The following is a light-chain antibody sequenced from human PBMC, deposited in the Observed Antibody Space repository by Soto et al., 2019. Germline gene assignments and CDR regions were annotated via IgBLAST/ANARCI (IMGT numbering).Light chain of an antibody. Sequence: DIQMTQSPSSLSASVGDRVTITCRASQAISIYFNWYQQKPGKAPDLLIYAASSLETGVPSRFSGSGSGTDFALTISNLQPGDAATYYCQQSYNTPWTFGQGTKVDIK. CDR3: QQSYNTPWT. CDR1: QAISIY. J-gene: IGKJ1*01. V-gene: IGKV1-39*01. CDR2: AAS.